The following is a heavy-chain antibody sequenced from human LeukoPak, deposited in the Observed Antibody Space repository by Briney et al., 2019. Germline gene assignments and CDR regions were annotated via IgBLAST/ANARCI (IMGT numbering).Heavy chain of an antibody. D-gene: IGHD3-3*01. CDR3: ARGGGYYNFWSGDYYHYYYYMDV. V-gene: IGHV3-74*01. Sequence: GGSLRLSCAASGLTFSGYWMHWVRQAPGKGLVWVSRINSDGRSTTYADSVKGRFAVSRDNAKNTLYLQMNSLRAEDTAVYYCARGGGYYNFWSGDYYHYYYYMDVWGKGTTVTVS. J-gene: IGHJ6*03. CDR2: INSDGRST. CDR1: GLTFSGYW.